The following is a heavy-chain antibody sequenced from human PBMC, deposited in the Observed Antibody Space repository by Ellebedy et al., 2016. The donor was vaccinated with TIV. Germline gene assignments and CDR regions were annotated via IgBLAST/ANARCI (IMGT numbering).Heavy chain of an antibody. V-gene: IGHV3-72*01. D-gene: IGHD1-1*01. Sequence: PGGSLRLSCAVPGFTFSDHYMDWVRLAPGTGPEWVGSSRNKAKSYPTDYAASVKGRFTISRDESKNSLYLQMNSLKTEDTAIYYCAIDTTSDDWGQGALVTVSS. CDR3: AIDTTSDD. CDR1: GFTFSDHY. CDR2: SRNKAKSYPT. J-gene: IGHJ4*02.